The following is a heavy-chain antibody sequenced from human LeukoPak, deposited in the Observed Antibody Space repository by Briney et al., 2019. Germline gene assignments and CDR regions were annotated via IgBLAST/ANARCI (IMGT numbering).Heavy chain of an antibody. J-gene: IGHJ5*02. CDR1: GDTFTIYD. Sequence: GAAVRVSFKASGDTFTIYDINWGRQAPGEGGERRGWMNPNSGNTGYAQKFQGRVTMTRNTSISTAYMELSSLRSEDTAVYYCARFGGSSSSPWGQGTLVTVSS. D-gene: IGHD6-13*01. CDR2: MNPNSGNT. CDR3: ARFGGSSSSP. V-gene: IGHV1-8*01.